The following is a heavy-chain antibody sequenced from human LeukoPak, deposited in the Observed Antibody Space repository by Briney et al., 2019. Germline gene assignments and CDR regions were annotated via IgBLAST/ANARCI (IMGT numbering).Heavy chain of an antibody. CDR2: ISWNSGSI. Sequence: GGSLRLSCAASGFKFSNHWMHWVRQSPGKGLEWVSGISWNSGSIGYADSVKGRFTISRDNAKNSLYLQMNSLRAEDMALYYCAKEDSSGWLDYWGQGTLVTVSS. V-gene: IGHV3-9*03. CDR3: AKEDSSGWLDY. J-gene: IGHJ4*02. D-gene: IGHD6-19*01. CDR1: GFKFSNHW.